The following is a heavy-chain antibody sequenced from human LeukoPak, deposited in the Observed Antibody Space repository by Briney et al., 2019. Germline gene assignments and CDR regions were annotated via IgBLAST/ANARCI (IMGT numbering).Heavy chain of an antibody. Sequence: GGSLRLSCAASGFTFSSYSMNWVRQAPGKGLEWVSSISSSSSFIYYADSVKGRFTISTDNAKNSLYLQMNSLRAEDTAVYYCARDRSRGLLDAFDIWGQGTMVTVSS. CDR3: ARDRSRGLLDAFDI. CDR1: GFTFSSYS. D-gene: IGHD5-18*01. V-gene: IGHV3-21*01. J-gene: IGHJ3*02. CDR2: ISSSSSFI.